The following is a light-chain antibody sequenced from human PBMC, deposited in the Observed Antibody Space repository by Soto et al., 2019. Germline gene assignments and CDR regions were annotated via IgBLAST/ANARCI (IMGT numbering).Light chain of an antibody. CDR1: QSVSSSY. V-gene: IGKV3-20*01. Sequence: EIELTQSPGTLSLSPGERATLSCRASQSVSSSYLAWYQQKPGQAPRLLIYDASGRATGIPDRFSGSGSGTDFTLTISRLQPEDFAVYYCQQYASSPLTFGGGTKVELK. CDR2: DAS. J-gene: IGKJ4*01. CDR3: QQYASSPLT.